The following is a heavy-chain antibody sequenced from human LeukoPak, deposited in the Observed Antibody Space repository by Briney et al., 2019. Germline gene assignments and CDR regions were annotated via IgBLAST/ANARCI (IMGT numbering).Heavy chain of an antibody. CDR2: IYYSGST. D-gene: IGHD2-15*01. J-gene: IGHJ3*02. CDR3: ARGFNGYCSGGSCHGDAFDI. V-gene: IGHV4-39*01. CDR1: GGSISSSGYY. Sequence: PSETLSLTCTVSGGSISSSGYYWGWIRQPPGKGLEWIGSIYYSGSTYYNPSLKSRVTISVDTSKNQFSLKLSSVTAADTAVYYCARGFNGYCSGGSCHGDAFDIWGQGTMVTVSS.